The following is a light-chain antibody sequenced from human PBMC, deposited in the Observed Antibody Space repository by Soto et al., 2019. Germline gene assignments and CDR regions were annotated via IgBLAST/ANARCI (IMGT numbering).Light chain of an antibody. CDR1: SSDVGSYNL. CDR2: EVS. V-gene: IGLV2-23*02. CDR3: CSYAGSDVV. J-gene: IGLJ2*01. Sequence: QSALTQPASVSGSPGQSITISCTGTSSDVGSYNLVSWYQQHPGKAPKLMIYEVSKRPSGVSTRLAGSKSGNTASLTISGLQYEDEADYDCCSYAGSDVVFGGGTKVTVL.